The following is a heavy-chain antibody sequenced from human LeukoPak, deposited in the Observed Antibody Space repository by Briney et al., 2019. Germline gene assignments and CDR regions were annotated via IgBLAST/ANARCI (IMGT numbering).Heavy chain of an antibody. CDR3: AREAAFRDYYDSSGYSP. V-gene: IGHV3-7*01. J-gene: IGHJ5*02. Sequence: QPGGSLRLSCVASTFTFSSYWMSRVRQAPGKGLEWVANIKQDGSEIYYVDSVKGRFTISRDNAKNSLYLQMNSLRAEDTAVYYCAREAAFRDYYDSSGYSPWGQGILVTVSS. D-gene: IGHD3-22*01. CDR1: TFTFSSYW. CDR2: IKQDGSEI.